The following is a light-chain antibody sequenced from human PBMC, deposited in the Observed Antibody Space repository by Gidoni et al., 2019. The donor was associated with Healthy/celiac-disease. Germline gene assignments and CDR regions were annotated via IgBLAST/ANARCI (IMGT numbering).Light chain of an antibody. V-gene: IGLV4-69*01. CDR2: LNSDGSH. CDR3: QTWGTGVVV. J-gene: IGLJ2*01. CDR1: SGHSSDA. Sequence: QLVLTQSSSASASPGASVKLTCTLSSGHSSDAIAWHQQQPEKGPRYLMKLNSDGSHSKGDGIPDRFSGSSSGAERYLAISSLQSEDEADYYCQTWGTGVVVFGGGTKLTVL.